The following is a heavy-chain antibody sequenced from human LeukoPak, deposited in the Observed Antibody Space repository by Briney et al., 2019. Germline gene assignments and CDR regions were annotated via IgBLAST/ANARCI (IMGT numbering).Heavy chain of an antibody. Sequence: ASVKVSCKASGYIFTGYYMHWVRQAPGQGLEWMGWINPNSGGTNYAQKFQGRVTMTRDTSISTAYMELSRLRSDDTAVYYCASMYYYDSSGTTDYYYMDVWGKGTTVTVSS. CDR2: INPNSGGT. D-gene: IGHD3-22*01. CDR1: GYIFTGYY. V-gene: IGHV1-2*02. CDR3: ASMYYYDSSGTTDYYYMDV. J-gene: IGHJ6*03.